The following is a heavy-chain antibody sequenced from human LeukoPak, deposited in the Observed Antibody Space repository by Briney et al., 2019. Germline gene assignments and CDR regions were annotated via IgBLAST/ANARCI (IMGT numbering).Heavy chain of an antibody. D-gene: IGHD3-9*01. J-gene: IGHJ3*02. CDR3: ARDTRDYDILTSEGAFDI. CDR2: IIPIFGTA. CDR1: RGTFSSYA. Sequence: ASVNVSCKASRGTFSSYAISWVRQAPGQGLEWMGGIIPIFGTANYAQKFQGRVTITADKSTSTAYMELSSLRSEDTAVYYCARDTRDYDILTSEGAFDIWGQGTMVTVSS. V-gene: IGHV1-69*06.